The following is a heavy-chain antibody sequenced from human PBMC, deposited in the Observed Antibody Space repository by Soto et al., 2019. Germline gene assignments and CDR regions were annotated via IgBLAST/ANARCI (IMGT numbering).Heavy chain of an antibody. CDR1: GGSISSSSYY. CDR3: ARHHRGEVAGPGGWFDP. Sequence: SETLSLTCTVSGGSISSSSYYWGWIRQPPGKGLEWIGSIYYSGSTYYNPSLKSRVTISVDTSKNQFSLKLSSVTAADTVVYYCARHHRGEVAGPGGWFDPWGQGTLVTVSS. CDR2: IYYSGST. V-gene: IGHV4-39*01. J-gene: IGHJ5*02. D-gene: IGHD6-19*01.